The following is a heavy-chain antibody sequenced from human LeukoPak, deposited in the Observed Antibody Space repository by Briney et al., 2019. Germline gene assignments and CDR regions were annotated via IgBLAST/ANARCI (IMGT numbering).Heavy chain of an antibody. CDR3: ARDPDSSSKSIAPYYYYYGMDV. J-gene: IGHJ6*02. V-gene: IGHV3-33*08. CDR1: GFTFSSYS. CDR2: IWYDGSNK. D-gene: IGHD6-6*01. Sequence: PGGSLRLSCAASGFTFSSYSVNWVRQAPGKGLEWVAVIWYDGSNKYYADSVKGRFTISRDNSKNTLYLQMNSLRAEDTAVYYCARDPDSSSKSIAPYYYYYGMDVWGQGTTVTVSS.